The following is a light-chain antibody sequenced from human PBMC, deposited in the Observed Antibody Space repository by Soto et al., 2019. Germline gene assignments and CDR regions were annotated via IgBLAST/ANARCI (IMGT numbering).Light chain of an antibody. CDR1: QGIDSF. J-gene: IGKJ4*01. V-gene: IGKV1-9*01. Sequence: IQLTQSPSSLSAFVGDRVTITCRASQGIDSFLVWYQQIPGKAPKLLIYAASTLQSGVPPRFSGSGSGTDFTLTISSLQPEDCATYYCQQLNSFPLTFGGGTKV. CDR2: AAS. CDR3: QQLNSFPLT.